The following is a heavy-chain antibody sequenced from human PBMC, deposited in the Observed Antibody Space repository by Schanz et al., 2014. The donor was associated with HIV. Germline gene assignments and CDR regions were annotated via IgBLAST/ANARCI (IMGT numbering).Heavy chain of an antibody. Sequence: VQLLESGGGVVQPGRSLRLSCAASGFTFSSYGMHWVRQAPGKGLEWVAVISYDGSNKYYADSVKGRFTISRDNSKNTLFLQMNSLRAEDTAMYYCAKDQGDVTGTPFDYWGQGTLVTVSS. CDR1: GFTFSSYG. CDR3: AKDQGDVTGTPFDY. D-gene: IGHD1-20*01. V-gene: IGHV3-30*18. CDR2: ISYDGSNK. J-gene: IGHJ4*02.